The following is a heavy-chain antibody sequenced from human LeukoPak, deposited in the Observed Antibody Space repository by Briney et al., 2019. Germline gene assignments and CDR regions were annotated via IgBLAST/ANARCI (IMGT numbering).Heavy chain of an antibody. CDR3: ARPGPDAFDI. V-gene: IGHV3-7*01. CDR1: GFTFSNYW. J-gene: IGHJ3*02. CDR2: IKEDGSEK. Sequence: GGSLRLSCAASGFTFSNYWMSWVRQAPGKGLEWVANIKEDGSEKNYVDSVKGRFTISRDNAKSSVYLQMNSLRAEDTGVYYCARPGPDAFDIWGQGTMVTVSS.